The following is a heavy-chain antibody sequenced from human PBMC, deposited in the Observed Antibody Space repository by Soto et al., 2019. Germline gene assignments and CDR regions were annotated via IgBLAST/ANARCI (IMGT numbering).Heavy chain of an antibody. CDR2: ISGSGGST. CDR1: GFTFYDYA. CDR3: AKQAGYSSGPFDY. Sequence: GGSLRLSCTASGFTFYDYAMSWVRQAPGKGLEWVSTISGSGGSTPYADSVKGRFIISRGNSDNTLYLQMNSLRAEDTAVYYCAKQAGYSSGPFDYWGQGILVTVSS. D-gene: IGHD6-19*01. J-gene: IGHJ4*02. V-gene: IGHV3-23*01.